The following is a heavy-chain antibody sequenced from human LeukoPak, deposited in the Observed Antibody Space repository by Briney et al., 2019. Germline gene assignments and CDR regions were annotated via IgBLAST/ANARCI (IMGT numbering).Heavy chain of an antibody. CDR2: IWYDGSNK. CDR1: GFTFSGYG. D-gene: IGHD3-10*01. CDR3: ARAVGGGEYYFDY. Sequence: GRSLRLSCAASGFTFSGYGMHWVRQAPGKGLEWVAVIWYDGSNKYYADSVKGRFTISRDNSKNTLYLQMNSLRAEDTAVYYCARAVGGGEYYFDYWGQGTLVTVSS. J-gene: IGHJ4*02. V-gene: IGHV3-33*01.